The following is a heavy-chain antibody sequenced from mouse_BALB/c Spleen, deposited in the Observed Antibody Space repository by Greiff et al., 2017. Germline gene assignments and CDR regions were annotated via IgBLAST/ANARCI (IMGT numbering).Heavy chain of an antibody. J-gene: IGHJ3*01. Sequence: EVQLQQSGPELVKPGASVKISCKASGYTFTDYNMHWVKQSHGKSLEWIGYIYPYNGGTGYNQKFKSKATLTVDNSSSTAYMELRSLTSEDSAVYYCARGYYGSSYEFAYWGQGTLVTVSA. D-gene: IGHD1-1*01. CDR2: IYPYNGGT. CDR3: ARGYYGSSYEFAY. CDR1: GYTFTDYN. V-gene: IGHV1S29*02.